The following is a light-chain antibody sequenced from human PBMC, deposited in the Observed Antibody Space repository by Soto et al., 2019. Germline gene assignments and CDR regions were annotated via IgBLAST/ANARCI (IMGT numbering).Light chain of an antibody. Sequence: EIVMTQSPATLSVSPGERATLSCGASQSVSTNLAWYQQKPGQAPRLLIYGASTRATGIPARFSGSGSGTEFTLTISSVQSEDFAVYYCQQYNKWPPLTFGGGTKVEIK. CDR3: QQYNKWPPLT. J-gene: IGKJ4*01. CDR2: GAS. CDR1: QSVSTN. V-gene: IGKV3D-15*01.